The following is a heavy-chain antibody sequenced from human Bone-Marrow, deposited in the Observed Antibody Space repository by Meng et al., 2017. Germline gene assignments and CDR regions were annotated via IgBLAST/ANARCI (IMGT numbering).Heavy chain of an antibody. Sequence: VQVVECGGGVVQPGRSLGLSWAASGFTFSSYGMHWVRQAPGKGLEWVAVIWYDGSNKYYADSVKGRFTISRDNSKNTLYLQMNSLRAEDTAVYYCARHSGTRQRGWFDPWGQGTLVTVSS. CDR1: GFTFSSYG. D-gene: IGHD1-26*01. CDR2: IWYDGSNK. V-gene: IGHV3-33*01. CDR3: ARHSGTRQRGWFDP. J-gene: IGHJ5*02.